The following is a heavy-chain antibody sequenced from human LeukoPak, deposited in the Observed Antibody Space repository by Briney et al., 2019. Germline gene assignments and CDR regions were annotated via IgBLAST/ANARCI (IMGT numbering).Heavy chain of an antibody. Sequence: SGGSLRLSCAASGFTFSSYWMHWVRQAPGKGLVWVSRINSDGTTSYADSVKGRFTISRDNVKNTLYLQMNSLRAEDTAVCYCARDPIIIVPAALDYWGQGTLVTVSS. J-gene: IGHJ4*02. CDR2: INSDGTT. CDR3: ARDPIIIVPAALDY. V-gene: IGHV3-74*01. D-gene: IGHD2-2*01. CDR1: GFTFSSYW.